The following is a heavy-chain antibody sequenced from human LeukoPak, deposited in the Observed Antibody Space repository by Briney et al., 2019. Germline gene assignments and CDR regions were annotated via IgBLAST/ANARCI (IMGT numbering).Heavy chain of an antibody. CDR3: ARGEDIVVVPAATTYYYYGMDV. CDR2: IYSVGRT. CDR1: GFTVSSSH. J-gene: IGHJ6*04. V-gene: IGHV3-66*02. Sequence: GGCLRLSCAASGFTVSSSHMSWVRQAPGKGLEWVSVIYSVGRTYYADSVKGRFTVSRDNSRNTVYLQMSSLRAEDTAVYYCARGEDIVVVPAATTYYYYGMDVWGKGTTVTVSS. D-gene: IGHD2-2*01.